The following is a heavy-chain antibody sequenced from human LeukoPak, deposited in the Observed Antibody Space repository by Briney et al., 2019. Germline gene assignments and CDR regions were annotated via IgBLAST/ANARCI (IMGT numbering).Heavy chain of an antibody. Sequence: GGSLRLSCAASGFTFSSHAMNWVRQAPGKGLEWVSVISDTGHNTHYADSVKGRFTISRDNSENTLYLQMNSLRAEDTAIYYCARGDSYNNGWLQWFDVGGQGTLVTVSS. CDR2: ISDTGHNT. CDR1: GFTFSSHA. CDR3: ARGDSYNNGWLQWFDV. J-gene: IGHJ5*02. V-gene: IGHV3-23*01. D-gene: IGHD6-19*01.